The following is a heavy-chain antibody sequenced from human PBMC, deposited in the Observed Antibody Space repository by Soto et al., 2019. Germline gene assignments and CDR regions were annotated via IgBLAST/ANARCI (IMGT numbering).Heavy chain of an antibody. Sequence: QVQLVESGGGVVQPGRSLRLSCAASGFTFSNYAMNWVRQAPGKGLEWLAIISYDEEHLDYADFVKGRFTMSRDNSNNTLYLQITSLSVDDTAVYFCAIVLPPKAIRTVLSSWGQGTLVTVSA. CDR3: AIVLPPKAIRTVLSS. CDR1: GFTFSNYA. CDR2: ISYDEEHL. D-gene: IGHD2-15*01. V-gene: IGHV3-30*04. J-gene: IGHJ5*02.